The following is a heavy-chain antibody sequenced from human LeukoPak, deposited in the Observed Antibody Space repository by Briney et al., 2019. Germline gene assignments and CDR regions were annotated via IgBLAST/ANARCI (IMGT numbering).Heavy chain of an antibody. CDR1: GFTFSRSA. J-gene: IGHJ4*02. CDR3: AKVRIAVAGISSDFDY. V-gene: IGHV3-23*01. CDR2: IADNGAT. D-gene: IGHD6-19*01. Sequence: GGSLRLSCAASGFTFSRSAMTWVRQAPGKGPEWVSGIADNGATYYADSVKGRFTISRDNAKNSLYLQMNSLRAEDMALYYCAKVRIAVAGISSDFDYWGQGTLVTVSS.